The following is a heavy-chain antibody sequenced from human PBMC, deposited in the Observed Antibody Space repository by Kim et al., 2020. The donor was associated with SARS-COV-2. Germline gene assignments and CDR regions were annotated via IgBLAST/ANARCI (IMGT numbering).Heavy chain of an antibody. D-gene: IGHD3-10*01. CDR3: ATPPAGYWGSGGGMDV. CDR1: GFTFSSYA. V-gene: IGHV3-30-3*01. Sequence: GGSLRLSCAASGFTFSSYAMHWVRQAPGKGLEWVAVISYDGSNKYYADSVKGRFTISRDNSKNTLYLQMNSLRAEDTAVYYCATPPAGYWGSGGGMDVWG. CDR2: ISYDGSNK. J-gene: IGHJ6*01.